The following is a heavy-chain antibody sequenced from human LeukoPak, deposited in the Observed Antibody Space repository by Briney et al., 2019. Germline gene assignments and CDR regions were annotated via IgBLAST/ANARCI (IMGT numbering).Heavy chain of an antibody. CDR2: INHSGST. CDR1: GGSFSGYY. Sequence: PSETLSLTCAVYGGSFSGYYWSWIRQPPGKGLEWIGEINHSGSTNYNPSLKSRVTISVDTSKNQFSLKLSSVTAADTAVYYCARGRRAAAGRNGAVDYWGQGTLVTVSS. V-gene: IGHV4-34*01. J-gene: IGHJ4*02. CDR3: ARGRRAAAGRNGAVDY. D-gene: IGHD6-13*01.